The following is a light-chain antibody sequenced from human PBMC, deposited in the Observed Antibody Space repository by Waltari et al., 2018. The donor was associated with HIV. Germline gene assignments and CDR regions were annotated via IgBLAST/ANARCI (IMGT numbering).Light chain of an antibody. J-gene: IGLJ2*01. CDR1: SSHVGGYNY. CDR3: TSYTSSNTLVI. Sequence: QSALTQPASVSGSPGQSIPISCTGTSSHVGGYNYVSWYQQHPGKAPKLMIYHGSNRPSRVSNRFSGSKSGNTASLTISGLQAEDEADYYCTSYTSSNTLVIFGGGTKLTVL. CDR2: HGS. V-gene: IGLV2-14*03.